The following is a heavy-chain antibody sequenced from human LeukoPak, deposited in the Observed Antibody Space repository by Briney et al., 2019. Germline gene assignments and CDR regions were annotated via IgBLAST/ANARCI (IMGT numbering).Heavy chain of an antibody. CDR3: VSRLFSSGYYFDY. Sequence: SETLSLTCTVSGGSIRSGSYYWGWIRQPPGKGLEWVGSIYNGGKTSNNPSFKSRATISVDTARNQFSLKLSSVTAADTAVYYCVSRLFSSGYYFDYWGQGTLVTVSS. V-gene: IGHV4-39*01. J-gene: IGHJ4*02. D-gene: IGHD3-22*01. CDR1: GGSIRSGSYY. CDR2: IYNGGKT.